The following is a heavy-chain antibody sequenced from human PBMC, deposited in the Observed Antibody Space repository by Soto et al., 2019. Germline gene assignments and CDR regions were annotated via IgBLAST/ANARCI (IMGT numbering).Heavy chain of an antibody. J-gene: IGHJ5*02. Sequence: QVQLQQWGAGLLKPSETLSLTCAVYGGSFSGYYWSWIRQPPGKGLEWIGEINHSGSTNYNPSLKSRVTISVGTSKNPFSLKLSSVTAADTAVYYCARGGKVLRFLEWLSYNWFDPWGQGTLVTVSS. V-gene: IGHV4-34*01. CDR3: ARGGKVLRFLEWLSYNWFDP. CDR2: INHSGST. CDR1: GGSFSGYY. D-gene: IGHD3-3*01.